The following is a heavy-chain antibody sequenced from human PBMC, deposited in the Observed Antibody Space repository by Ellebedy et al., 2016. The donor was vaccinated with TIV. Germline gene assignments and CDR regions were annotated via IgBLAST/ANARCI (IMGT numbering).Heavy chain of an antibody. Sequence: MPSETLSLTCTVSGASLRSYYWSWIRQPPGKGLEFIGYIYYSGITNYNPSLESRVAISIDTSENQFSLRLSSVTAADTAVYYCAAYYGGRFDYWGQGTLVTVSS. CDR1: GASLRSYY. D-gene: IGHD4-23*01. V-gene: IGHV4-59*01. CDR2: IYYSGIT. CDR3: AAYYGGRFDY. J-gene: IGHJ4*02.